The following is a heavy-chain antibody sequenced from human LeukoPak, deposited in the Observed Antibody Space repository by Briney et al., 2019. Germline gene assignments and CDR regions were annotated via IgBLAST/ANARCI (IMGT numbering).Heavy chain of an antibody. CDR2: IYYSGST. D-gene: IGHD4-17*01. V-gene: IGHV4-39*02. CDR1: GGSISSSGYY. J-gene: IGHJ4*02. Sequence: SETLSLTCTVSGGSISSSGYYWGWIRQRPGKGLEWIGSIYYSGSTYYNPSLKSRVTISVDTSKNQFSLKLSSVTAADTAVYYCAREGNTVATYKYWGQGTLVTVSS. CDR3: AREGNTVATYKY.